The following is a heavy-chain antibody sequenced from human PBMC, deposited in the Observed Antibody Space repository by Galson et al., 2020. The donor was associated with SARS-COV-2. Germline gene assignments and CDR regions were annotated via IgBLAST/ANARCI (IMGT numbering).Heavy chain of an antibody. V-gene: IGHV5-51*01. CDR1: GYSFTSYW. J-gene: IGHJ6*02. CDR3: ARDYGGNTYYFYGMDG. D-gene: IGHD4-17*01. CDR2: IYPGDSET. Sequence: GESLNISCKGSGYSFTSYWIGWVRQMPGKGLEWMGIIYPGDSETRYSPSFQGQVTMSADKSISTAYLQWSSLKASDTAMYYCARDYGGNTYYFYGMDGWGQGTTVTVSS.